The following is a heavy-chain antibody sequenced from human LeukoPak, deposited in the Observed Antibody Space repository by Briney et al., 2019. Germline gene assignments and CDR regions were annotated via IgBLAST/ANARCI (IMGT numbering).Heavy chain of an antibody. V-gene: IGHV4-39*07. D-gene: IGHD4-17*01. Sequence: SETLSLTCAVSGGSIRSNNHYWGWIRQPPGKGLEWVGEINDSGSTNYNPSLKSRVTISVDTSKTQFSLKLSSGTAADTAVYYCARGAYTVTTAYYYIDVWGKGNTVSVSS. CDR1: GGSIRSNNHY. CDR2: INDSGST. CDR3: ARGAYTVTTAYYYIDV. J-gene: IGHJ6*03.